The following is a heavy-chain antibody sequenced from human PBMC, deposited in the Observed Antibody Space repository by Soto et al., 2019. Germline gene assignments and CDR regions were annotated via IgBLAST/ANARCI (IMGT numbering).Heavy chain of an antibody. CDR3: ASQIAAAGTGWFDP. V-gene: IGHV1-69*12. J-gene: IGHJ5*02. Sequence: QVQLVQSGAEVKKPGSSVKVSCKASGGSFSSYAISWVRQAPGQGLEWMGGIIPIFGTANYAQKFQGRVTITADESTSTAYMELSRLRSEDTDVHYCASQIAAAGTGWFDPWGQGTLVTVSS. CDR2: IIPIFGTA. D-gene: IGHD6-13*01. CDR1: GGSFSSYA.